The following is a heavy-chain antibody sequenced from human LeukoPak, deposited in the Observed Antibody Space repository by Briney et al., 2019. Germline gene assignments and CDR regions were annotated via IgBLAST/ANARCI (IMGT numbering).Heavy chain of an antibody. CDR1: GFTFGDYA. CDR2: IRSKAYGGTT. CDR3: TRDPSSGLEFDY. Sequence: PGGSLRLSCTASGFTFGDYAMSWFRQAPGKGLEWVGFIRSKAYGGTTEYAASVKGRFTISRDDFKSIAYLQMNSLKTEDTAVYYCTRDPSSGLEFDYWGQGTLVTVSS. J-gene: IGHJ4*02. V-gene: IGHV3-49*03. D-gene: IGHD1-26*01.